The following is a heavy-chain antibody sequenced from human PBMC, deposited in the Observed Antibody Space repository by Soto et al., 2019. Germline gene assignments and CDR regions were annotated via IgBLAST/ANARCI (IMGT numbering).Heavy chain of an antibody. CDR3: ARDRLSVTTWGWFDP. Sequence: QLQLQESGSGLVKPSQTLSLTCAVSGGSISSGGYSWSWIRQPPGKGLEWIGYIYHGGSTYYNPPLTSRVAISVARSTTQFSLKLTSVTAADTAVYYCARDRLSVTTWGWFDPWGQGTLVTVSS. D-gene: IGHD4-17*01. CDR1: GGSISSGGYS. J-gene: IGHJ5*02. CDR2: IYHGGST. V-gene: IGHV4-30-2*01.